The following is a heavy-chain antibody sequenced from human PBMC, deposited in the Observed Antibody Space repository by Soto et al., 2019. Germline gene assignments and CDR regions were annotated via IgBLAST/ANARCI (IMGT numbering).Heavy chain of an antibody. Sequence: QVQLVESGGGVVQPGRSLRLSCAASGFTFSSYAMHWVRQAPGKGLEWVAVISYDGSNKYYADSVKGRFTISRDNSTNTLYLQMNRLRAEDTAVYYCARAYGGDYFDYWGQGTLVTVSS. V-gene: IGHV3-30-3*01. CDR2: ISYDGSNK. CDR3: ARAYGGDYFDY. CDR1: GFTFSSYA. D-gene: IGHD3-10*01. J-gene: IGHJ4*02.